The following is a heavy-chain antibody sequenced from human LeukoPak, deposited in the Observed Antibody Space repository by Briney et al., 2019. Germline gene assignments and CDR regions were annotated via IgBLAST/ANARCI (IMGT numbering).Heavy chain of an antibody. D-gene: IGHD2-15*01. Sequence: GASVKVSCKASGYTFTSYGISWVRQAPGQGLEWMGWISAYDGNTNYAQKLQGRVTMTTDTSTSTAYMELRSLRSDDTAVYYCATVYCSGGSCYTLGYWGQGTLVTVSS. V-gene: IGHV1-18*01. CDR1: GYTFTSYG. CDR2: ISAYDGNT. J-gene: IGHJ4*02. CDR3: ATVYCSGGSCYTLGY.